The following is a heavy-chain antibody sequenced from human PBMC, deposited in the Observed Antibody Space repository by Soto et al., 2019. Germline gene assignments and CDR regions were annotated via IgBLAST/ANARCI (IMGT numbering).Heavy chain of an antibody. CDR2: IYPVNSDA. V-gene: IGHV5-51*01. CDR1: GYSFTSYW. D-gene: IGHD6-6*01. J-gene: IGHJ4*02. CDR3: ARLYTSSSAAEY. Sequence: GESLKISCKGSGYSFTSYWIGWVRQMPGKGLEYMGMIYPVNSDAGYSPSFQGHVTVSADKAVNTVYLEWRGLKASDTAIYYCARLYTSSSAAEYWGQGTQVTVSS.